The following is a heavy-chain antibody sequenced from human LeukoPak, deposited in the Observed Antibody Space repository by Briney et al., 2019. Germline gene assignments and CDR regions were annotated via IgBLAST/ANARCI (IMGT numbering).Heavy chain of an antibody. CDR3: ARDLMAGLSPNCWFDP. CDR2: INPNSGGT. CDR1: GYTFTGYY. D-gene: IGHD6-19*01. Sequence: ASVKVSCKASGYTFTGYYMHWVRQAPGQGLEWMGWINPNSGGTNYAQKFQGRVTMTRDTSISTAYMELSRLRSDDTAVYYCARDLMAGLSPNCWFDPWGQGTLATVSS. V-gene: IGHV1-2*02. J-gene: IGHJ5*02.